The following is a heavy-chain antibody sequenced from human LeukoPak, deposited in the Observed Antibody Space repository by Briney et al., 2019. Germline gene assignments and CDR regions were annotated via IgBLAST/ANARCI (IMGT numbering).Heavy chain of an antibody. D-gene: IGHD1-26*01. CDR3: ARGGVNNWFDP. Sequence: KFQGRVTMTRDTSINTAYMELSRLRSADTAVYYCARGGVNNWFDPWGQGTLVTVSS. J-gene: IGHJ5*02. V-gene: IGHV1-2*02.